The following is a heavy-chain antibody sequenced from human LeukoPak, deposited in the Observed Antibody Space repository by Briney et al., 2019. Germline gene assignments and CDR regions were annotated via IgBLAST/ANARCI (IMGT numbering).Heavy chain of an antibody. CDR2: IYYSGST. CDR1: GGSISSSSYS. D-gene: IGHD6-13*01. J-gene: IGHJ4*02. CDR3: ARHAGIAAAGTFTFDY. V-gene: IGHV4-39*01. Sequence: SETLSLTCTVSGGSISSSSYSWGWIRQPPGKGLEWIGSIYYSGSTYYNPSLKSRVTISVDTSKNQFSLKLSSVTAADTAVYYCARHAGIAAAGTFTFDYWGQGTMVTVSS.